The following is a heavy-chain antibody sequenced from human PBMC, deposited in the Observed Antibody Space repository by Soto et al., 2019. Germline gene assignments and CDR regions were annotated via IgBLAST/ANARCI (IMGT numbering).Heavy chain of an antibody. J-gene: IGHJ4*02. CDR2: INPKSGGT. V-gene: IGHV1-2*02. Sequence: ASVKVSCKAAGDTFTANYIHWVGQAPGQGVEWMGWINPKSGGTNYPQKFQGRVTMTRDTSLITFYIPLTRLTSVDTAVYYFSSALATGSCRSGFDSWGQGTLVTVSS. CDR3: SSALATGSCRSGFDS. CDR1: GDTFTANY. D-gene: IGHD5-12*01.